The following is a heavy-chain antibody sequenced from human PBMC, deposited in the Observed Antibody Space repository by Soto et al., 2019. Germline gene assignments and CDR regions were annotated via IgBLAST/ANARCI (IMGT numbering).Heavy chain of an antibody. Sequence: EVPLVESGGALVQPGGSLRLSCAASGFTFSTYWMHWVRQGPGKGLVWVSRIGGDGTRTNYADSVRGRFTVSRDNAKNTLYLQIHSLTAEDTAVYYCARGTLTSIDMVDYWGQGTLVTVSS. CDR2: IGGDGTRT. CDR1: GFTFSTYW. D-gene: IGHD2-21*01. V-gene: IGHV3-74*01. CDR3: ARGTLTSIDMVDY. J-gene: IGHJ4*02.